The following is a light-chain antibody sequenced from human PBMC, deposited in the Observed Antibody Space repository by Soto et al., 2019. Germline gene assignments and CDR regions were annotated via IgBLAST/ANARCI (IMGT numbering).Light chain of an antibody. CDR2: EGS. CDR3: CAYAGSYTWV. CDR1: SSDVGGQRY. Sequence: QSALTQPRSVSGSPGQSVTISCTGTSSDVGGQRYVSWYQQDPGKAPKLMIYEGSKRPSGVPDRFSGSKSGNTASLTISGLQPEDEADYYCCAYAGSYTWVFGGGTKLNVL. V-gene: IGLV2-11*01. J-gene: IGLJ3*02.